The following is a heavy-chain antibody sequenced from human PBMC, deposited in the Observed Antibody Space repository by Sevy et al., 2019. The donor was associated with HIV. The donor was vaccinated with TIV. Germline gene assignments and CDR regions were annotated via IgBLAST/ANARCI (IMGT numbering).Heavy chain of an antibody. CDR1: GFTFSSYW. Sequence: GGCLRLSCAASGFTFSSYWMTCVRQAPGKGLEWVANINQVGSEKFYVDSVKGRFTISRDNAKNSLYLQMNSLRVEDTAVYYCARPYRTDPFYYSGSRGYYYPSYFDSWGQGTLVTVSS. J-gene: IGHJ4*02. V-gene: IGHV3-7*01. D-gene: IGHD3-22*01. CDR2: INQVGSEK. CDR3: ARPYRTDPFYYSGSRGYYYPSYFDS.